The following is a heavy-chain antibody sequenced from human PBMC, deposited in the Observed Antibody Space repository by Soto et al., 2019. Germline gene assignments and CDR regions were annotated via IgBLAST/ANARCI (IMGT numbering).Heavy chain of an antibody. D-gene: IGHD2-15*01. J-gene: IGHJ3*02. CDR1: GFTFSSYG. CDR2: ISGSGGST. V-gene: IGHV3-23*01. Sequence: PGGSLRLSCAASGFTFSSYGMHWVRQAPGKALEWVSAISGSGGSTYYADSVKGRFTISRDNSKNTLYLQMNRLRAEDTAVYYCAKSCSGGSCYKGPLDIWGQGKMVTVSS. CDR3: AKSCSGGSCYKGPLDI.